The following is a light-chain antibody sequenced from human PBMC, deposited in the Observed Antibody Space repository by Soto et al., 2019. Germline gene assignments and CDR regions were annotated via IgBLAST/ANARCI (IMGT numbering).Light chain of an antibody. V-gene: IGLV2-8*01. CDR3: SSYGGSNTVV. CDR2: EVS. Sequence: QSALTQPPSASGSPGQSVTISCTGSSSDVGGYNYVSWYQQHPGKAPELMIYEVSKRPSGVPDRLSGSKSGNTASLTVSGLQAEDEADYYCSSYGGSNTVVFGGGTQLTVL. CDR1: SSDVGGYNY. J-gene: IGLJ2*01.